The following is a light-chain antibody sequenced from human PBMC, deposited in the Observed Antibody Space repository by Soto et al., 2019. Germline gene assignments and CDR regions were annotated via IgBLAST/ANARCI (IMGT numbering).Light chain of an antibody. CDR2: XVT. CDR3: SSYTSSSTPYV. V-gene: IGLV2-14*01. Sequence: QSALTQPASVSGSPGQSITISCXGTSSDVGGYNYVSWYQQHPVKAPKLMXXXVTNRPSGVSDRFSGSKSGNTASLTISGLQAEDEADYYCSSYTSSSTPYVFGTGTKLTVL. J-gene: IGLJ1*01. CDR1: SSDVGGYNY.